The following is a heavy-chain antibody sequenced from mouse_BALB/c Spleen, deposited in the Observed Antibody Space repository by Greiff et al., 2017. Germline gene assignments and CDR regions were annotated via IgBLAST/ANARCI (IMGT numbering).Heavy chain of an antibody. CDR1: GFTFSSYA. V-gene: IGHV5-6-5*01. CDR3: ARKENYGSSYGWFAY. J-gene: IGHJ3*01. Sequence: EVNVVESGGGLVKPGGSLKLSCAASGFTFSSYAMSWVRQTPEKRLEWVASISSGGSTYYPDSVKGRFTISRDNARNILYLQMSSLRSEDTAMYYCARKENYGSSYGWFAYWGQGTLVTVSA. D-gene: IGHD1-1*01. CDR2: ISSGGST.